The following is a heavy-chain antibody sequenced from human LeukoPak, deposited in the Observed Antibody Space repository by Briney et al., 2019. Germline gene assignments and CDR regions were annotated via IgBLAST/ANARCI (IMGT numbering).Heavy chain of an antibody. CDR1: GFTFGKYW. D-gene: IGHD6-6*01. CDR2: IKLDGSEK. CDR3: ASLSLGHY. J-gene: IGHJ4*02. Sequence: PGGSLRLSCVASGFTFGKYWMSWVRQAPGKGLEWVANIKLDGSEKNYVDSVKGRFTISRDNTKNSLYLQMNSLRAEDTAVYYCASLSLGHYWGQGTLVTVSS. V-gene: IGHV3-7*03.